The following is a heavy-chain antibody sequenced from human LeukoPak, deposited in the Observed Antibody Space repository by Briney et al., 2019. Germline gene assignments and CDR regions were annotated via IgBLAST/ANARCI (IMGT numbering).Heavy chain of an antibody. J-gene: IGHJ4*02. CDR3: ARKAPYYYDSSGPLGTYYFDC. Sequence: SETLSLTCTVSGGSISSSSCYWGWIRQPPGKGLEWIGSFYYSENTYYNPSLKSRVTISVDTSKNQFSLKLSSVTAADTAVYYCARKAPYYYDSSGPLGTYYFDCWAREPWSPSPQ. V-gene: IGHV4-39*07. D-gene: IGHD3-22*01. CDR2: FYYSENT. CDR1: GGSISSSSCY.